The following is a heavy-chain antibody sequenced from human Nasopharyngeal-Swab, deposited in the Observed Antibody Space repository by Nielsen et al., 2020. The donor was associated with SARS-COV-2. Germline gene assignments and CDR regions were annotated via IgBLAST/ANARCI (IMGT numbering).Heavy chain of an antibody. CDR2: IQQDGIDK. CDR1: GFTFSSYW. CDR3: ARDWRRVRMGSVDYGMDV. D-gene: IGHD2-15*01. J-gene: IGHJ6*02. Sequence: GESLKISCAASGFTFSSYWMSWVRQAPGKGLEWVANIQQDGIDKYYADSVKGRFTISRDNSKNTLYLQMKSLRAEDTAVYYCARDWRRVRMGSVDYGMDVWGQGTTVTVSS. V-gene: IGHV3-7*01.